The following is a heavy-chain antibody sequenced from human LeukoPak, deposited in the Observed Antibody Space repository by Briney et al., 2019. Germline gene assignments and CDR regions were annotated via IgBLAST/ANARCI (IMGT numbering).Heavy chain of an antibody. CDR2: MNHRGTH. D-gene: IGHD1-26*01. Sequence: SETLSLTCAVSGGSFSDDYWNWIRQPPGKGLEWLGEMNHRGTHEYNPSLKSRVTMSVDTSKNEFSLRLTSVTAADTAVYYCARTIVGPGTSYFDQWGQGTLVTVSS. V-gene: IGHV4-34*01. J-gene: IGHJ4*02. CDR3: ARTIVGPGTSYFDQ. CDR1: GGSFSDDY.